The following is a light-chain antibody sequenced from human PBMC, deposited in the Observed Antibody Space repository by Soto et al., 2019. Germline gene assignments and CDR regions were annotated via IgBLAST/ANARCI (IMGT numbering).Light chain of an antibody. V-gene: IGKV3-20*01. J-gene: IGKJ5*01. CDR3: QQYGSSGT. CDR2: GAS. CDR1: QSVSSSY. Sequence: EIVWPPSPGTLSFSPVDSATLPGRASQSVSSSYLAWYQQKPGQAPRLLIYGASSRATGIPDRFSGSGSGTDFTPTISRLEPEDFALYYCQQYGSSGTVGQGTRLEIK.